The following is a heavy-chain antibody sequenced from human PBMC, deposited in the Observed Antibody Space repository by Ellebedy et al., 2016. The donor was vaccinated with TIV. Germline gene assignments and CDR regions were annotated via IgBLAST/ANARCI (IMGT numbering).Heavy chain of an antibody. CDR2: INQDGSDE. V-gene: IGHV3-7*01. CDR3: ARLHRSSRAFDI. Sequence: GESLKISCASSGFLFSGSWMTWVRQAPGKGLEWVANINQDGSDEYYVDSVRGRFTISRDNAKNSLYLQMNSLRAEDTALYYCARLHRSSRAFDIWGQGTMVTVSS. CDR1: GFLFSGSW. D-gene: IGHD6-6*01. J-gene: IGHJ3*02.